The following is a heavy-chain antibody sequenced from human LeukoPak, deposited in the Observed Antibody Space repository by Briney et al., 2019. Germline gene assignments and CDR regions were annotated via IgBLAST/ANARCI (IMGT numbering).Heavy chain of an antibody. V-gene: IGHV3-30*18. CDR3: AKEGTPQVSTWYDL. CDR2: ISYEGGTQ. D-gene: IGHD3-10*01. Sequence: PGGSLRLSGAASGVTLSPYAMHWVRQAPGKGLEWVAVISYEGGTQHYADSVKGRFIISRDNPRNTLYLQMKLLRTEDTAGYYCAKEGTPQVSTWYDLWGQGTQVIVSS. CDR1: GVTLSPYA. J-gene: IGHJ5*02.